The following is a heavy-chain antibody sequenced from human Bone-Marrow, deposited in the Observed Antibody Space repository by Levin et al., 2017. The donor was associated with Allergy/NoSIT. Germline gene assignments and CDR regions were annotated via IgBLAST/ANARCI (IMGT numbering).Heavy chain of an antibody. V-gene: IGHV3-15*01. J-gene: IGHJ3*02. D-gene: IGHD3-3*01. Sequence: MSGGSLRLSCEAPGLTFVNAWMAWVRQTPGKGLEWVGHIKSRGDGGTIQYAAPVRGRFTISRDDSKKEVSLQMNSLTTEDTAFYYCATDVGVGAAHAFNIWGKGTMVTVSS. CDR3: ATDVGVGAAHAFNI. CDR1: GLTFVNAW. CDR2: IKSRGDGGTI.